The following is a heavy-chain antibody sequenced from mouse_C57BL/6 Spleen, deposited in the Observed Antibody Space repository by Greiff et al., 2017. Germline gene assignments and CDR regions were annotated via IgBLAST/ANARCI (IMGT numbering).Heavy chain of an antibody. Sequence: QVQLQQSGAELVKPGASVKLSCKASGYTFTSYWMQWVKQRPGQGLEWIGEIDPSDSYTNYNQKFKGKATLTVDTSSSTAYMQLSSLTSEDSAVYYCARNYDYEDFDYWAKAPLSQSPQ. V-gene: IGHV1-50*01. CDR1: GYTFTSYW. CDR2: IDPSDSYT. D-gene: IGHD2-4*01. J-gene: IGHJ2*01. CDR3: ARNYDYEDFDY.